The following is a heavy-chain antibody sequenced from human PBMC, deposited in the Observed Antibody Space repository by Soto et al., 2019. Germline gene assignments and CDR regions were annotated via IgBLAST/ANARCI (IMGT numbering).Heavy chain of an antibody. Sequence: SLRLSCPASGFTFGDYAMSWVRQAPGKGLEWVSFIRDRAYGGTTEYAASVKGRFTMSRDDSKSVAYLQMNSLKTEDTGVYYCTKDRTIGAADNYYYYGMDVWGQGTTVTVSS. V-gene: IGHV3-49*04. CDR2: IRDRAYGGTT. D-gene: IGHD6-25*01. J-gene: IGHJ6*02. CDR1: GFTFGDYA. CDR3: TKDRTIGAADNYYYYGMDV.